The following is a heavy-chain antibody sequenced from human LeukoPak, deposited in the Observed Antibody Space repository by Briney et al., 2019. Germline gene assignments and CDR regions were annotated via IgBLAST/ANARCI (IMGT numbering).Heavy chain of an antibody. Sequence: SETLSLTCTVSGGSIRSSYWSGIRQPPGKGLEWIGYIYYSGTTNYNPSLNSRVTISLDTSKNQFSLKLSSVTAADTAVYYCATFSNTYAAFDIWGQGTMFTVSS. CDR3: ATFSNTYAAFDI. D-gene: IGHD5-18*01. V-gene: IGHV4-59*01. CDR2: IYYSGTT. J-gene: IGHJ3*02. CDR1: GGSIRSSY.